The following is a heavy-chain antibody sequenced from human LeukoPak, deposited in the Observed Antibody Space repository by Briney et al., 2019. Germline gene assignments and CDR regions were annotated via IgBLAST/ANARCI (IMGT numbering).Heavy chain of an antibody. CDR1: GYTFTSYA. CDR2: INTNTGNP. D-gene: IGHD7-27*01. J-gene: IGHJ5*02. V-gene: IGHV7-4-1*02. Sequence: ASVTVSCKASGYTFTSYAMNWVRQAPGQGLEWMGWINTNTGNPTYAQGFTGRFVFSLDTSVSTAYLQISSLKAEDTAVYYCATRNWGSRYWFDPWGQGTLVTVSS. CDR3: ATRNWGSRYWFDP.